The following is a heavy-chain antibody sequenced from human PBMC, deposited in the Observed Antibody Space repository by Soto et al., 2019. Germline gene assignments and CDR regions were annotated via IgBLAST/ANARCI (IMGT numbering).Heavy chain of an antibody. CDR1: GGTFTRHT. CDR2: ILPIFGAA. Sequence: QVQLVQSGAEVKKPGSSVKVSCEASGGTFTRHTLSWVRQAPGQGLEWMGGILPIFGAANYAQKFRDRVTITADKSTSIAYMELSSLTSEDTAIYYCARVGGHCHSSSCGMDVWGQGTAVTVSS. V-gene: IGHV1-69*06. J-gene: IGHJ6*02. CDR3: ARVGGHCHSSSCGMDV. D-gene: IGHD2-2*01.